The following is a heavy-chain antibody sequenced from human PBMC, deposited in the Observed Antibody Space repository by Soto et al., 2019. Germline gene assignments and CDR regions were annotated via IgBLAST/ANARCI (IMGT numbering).Heavy chain of an antibody. CDR1: GYTFTGYY. D-gene: IGHD3-3*01. J-gene: IGHJ6*02. CDR2: INPNSGGT. V-gene: IGHV1-2*02. CDR3: AGDSGITIFGVVIMSYYYGMDV. Sequence: ASVKVSCKASGYTFTGYYMHWVRQAPGQGLECMGWINPNSGGTNYAQKFQGRVTMTRDTSISTAYMELSRLRSDDTAVYYCAGDSGITIFGVVIMSYYYGMDVWGQGTTVTVSS.